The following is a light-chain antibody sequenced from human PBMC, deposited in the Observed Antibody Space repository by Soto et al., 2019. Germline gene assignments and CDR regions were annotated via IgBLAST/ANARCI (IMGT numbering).Light chain of an antibody. Sequence: VLTQPASVSGSPGQSITISCTGTSSDVGAYNRVSWYQQHSGKAPKLMIYEVSNRPSGVSNRFSGSKSGNTASLTISGLQAEDEADYYCLSYTTSSSYVFGTGTKVTVL. J-gene: IGLJ1*01. CDR1: SSDVGAYNR. CDR3: LSYTTSSSYV. V-gene: IGLV2-14*01. CDR2: EVS.